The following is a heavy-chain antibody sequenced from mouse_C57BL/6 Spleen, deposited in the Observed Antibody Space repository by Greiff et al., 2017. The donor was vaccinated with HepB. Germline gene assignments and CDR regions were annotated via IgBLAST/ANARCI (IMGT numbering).Heavy chain of an antibody. Sequence: VQLQQSGAELVRPGTSVKLSCKASGYTFTSYWIHWVKQRPGQGLEWIGVIDPSDSYTNYNQKFKGKATLTVDTSSSTAYMQLSSLTSEDSAVYYCARPFITTVVFDYWGQGTTLTVSS. J-gene: IGHJ2*01. CDR1: GYTFTSYW. CDR2: IDPSDSYT. CDR3: ARPFITTVVFDY. V-gene: IGHV1-59*01. D-gene: IGHD1-1*01.